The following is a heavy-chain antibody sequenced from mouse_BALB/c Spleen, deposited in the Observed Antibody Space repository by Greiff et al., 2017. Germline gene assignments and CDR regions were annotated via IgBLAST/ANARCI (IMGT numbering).Heavy chain of an antibody. J-gene: IGHJ4*01. Sequence: VKPGASVKIPCKASGYTFTDYNMHWVKQRPEQGLEWIGRIDPANGNTKYDPKFQGKATITADTSSNTAYLQLSSLTSEDTAVYYCARGGYYYGSSYAMDYWGQGTSVTVSS. CDR1: GYTFTDYN. CDR3: ARGGYYYGSSYAMDY. CDR2: IDPANGNT. D-gene: IGHD1-1*01. V-gene: IGHV14-3*02.